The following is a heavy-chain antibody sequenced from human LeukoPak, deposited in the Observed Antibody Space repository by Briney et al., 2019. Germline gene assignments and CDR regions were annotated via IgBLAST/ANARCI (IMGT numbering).Heavy chain of an antibody. D-gene: IGHD6-19*01. V-gene: IGHV3-30*04. CDR1: GFTFSSYA. CDR2: ISYDGSNK. Sequence: GGSLRLSCAASGFTFSSYAMHWVRQAPGKGLEWEAVISYDGSNKYYADSVKGRFTISRDNSKNTLYLQMNSLRAEDTAVYYCARDSVAGSSFDYWGQGTLVTVSS. J-gene: IGHJ4*02. CDR3: ARDSVAGSSFDY.